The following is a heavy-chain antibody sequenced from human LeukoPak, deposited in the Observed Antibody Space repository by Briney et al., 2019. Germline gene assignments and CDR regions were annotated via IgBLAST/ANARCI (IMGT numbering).Heavy chain of an antibody. D-gene: IGHD3-22*01. CDR2: FDPEDGET. V-gene: IGHV1-24*01. CDR3: ARRAHYYDTSAYSTTRPFDI. Sequence: ASVKVSCKVSGYTLTELSMHWVRQAPGKGLEWMGGFDPEDGETIYAQKFQGRVTMTEDTSTDTAYMELSSLRSGDTAVYYCARRAHYYDTSAYSTTRPFDIWGQGAMVSVSS. CDR1: GYTLTELS. J-gene: IGHJ3*02.